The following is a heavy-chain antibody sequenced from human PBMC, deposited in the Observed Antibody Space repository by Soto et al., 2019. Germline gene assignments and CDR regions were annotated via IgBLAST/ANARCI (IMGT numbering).Heavy chain of an antibody. D-gene: IGHD6-13*01. V-gene: IGHV3-74*03. J-gene: IGHJ6*02. Sequence: EVQLVESGGGLVQPGGSLRLSCAAYGFTFSNYWMYWVRQAPGKGLVWVSRVNNDGTDTTHADSVKGRFTISRDNAENTLYLQMNSLRAEVTAVYYCARGGLQHALDVWGQGSTVTVSS. CDR2: VNNDGTDT. CDR3: ARGGLQHALDV. CDR1: GFTFSNYW.